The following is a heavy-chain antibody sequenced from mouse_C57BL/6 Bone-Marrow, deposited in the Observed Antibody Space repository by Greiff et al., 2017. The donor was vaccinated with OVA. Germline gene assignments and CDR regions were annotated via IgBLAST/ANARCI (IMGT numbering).Heavy chain of an antibody. J-gene: IGHJ1*03. V-gene: IGHV2-5*01. CDR3: AKNNGFWYFDV. D-gene: IGHD1-2*01. CDR1: GFSLTSYG. CDR2: IWRGGST. Sequence: VKLMESGPGLVQPSHSLSITCTVSGFSLTSYGVHWVRQSPGKGLEWLGVIWRGGSTDYNAAFMSRLSITKDNYKSQVFFKMNSLQADDTAIYYCAKNNGFWYFDVWGTGTTVTVSS.